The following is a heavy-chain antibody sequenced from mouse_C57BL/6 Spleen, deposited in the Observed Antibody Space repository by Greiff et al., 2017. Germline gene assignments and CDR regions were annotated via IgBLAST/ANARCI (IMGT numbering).Heavy chain of an antibody. CDR3: AREMGIYYGYDVLFDY. D-gene: IGHD2-2*01. Sequence: VQLQQPGAELVKPGASVKMSCKASGYTFTSYWITWVKQRPGQGLEWIGDIYPGSGSTNYNEKFKSKATLTVDTSSSTAYMQLSSLTSEDSAVYYCAREMGIYYGYDVLFDYRGQGTTLTVSS. CDR1: GYTFTSYW. J-gene: IGHJ2*01. CDR2: IYPGSGST. V-gene: IGHV1-55*01.